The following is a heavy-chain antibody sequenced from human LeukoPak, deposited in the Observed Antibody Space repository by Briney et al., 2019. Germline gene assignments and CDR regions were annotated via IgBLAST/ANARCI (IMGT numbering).Heavy chain of an antibody. Sequence: GGSLRLSCAASGFTFSSYAMSWVRQAPGKGLEWVSAISGSGGNTYYADSVKGRFTISRDNSKNTLYLQMNSLRAEDTAVYYCAKPARGYYYYGMDVWGQGTTVTVSS. J-gene: IGHJ6*02. CDR2: ISGSGGNT. V-gene: IGHV3-23*01. D-gene: IGHD3-10*01. CDR3: AKPARGYYYYGMDV. CDR1: GFTFSSYA.